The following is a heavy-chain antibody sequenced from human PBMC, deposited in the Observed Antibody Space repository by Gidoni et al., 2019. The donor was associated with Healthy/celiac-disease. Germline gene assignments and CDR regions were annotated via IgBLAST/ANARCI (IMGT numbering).Heavy chain of an antibody. V-gene: IGHV2-5*02. Sequence: QITLKESGPTLVKPTQTLTLTCTFSGFSLSTSGVGVGWIRQPPGKALEWLALIYWDDDKRYSPSLKSRLTITKDTSKNQVVLTMTNMDPVDTATYYCAHSSGYDRLEAYYYGMDVWGQGTTVTVSS. D-gene: IGHD5-12*01. CDR3: AHSSGYDRLEAYYYGMDV. CDR2: IYWDDDK. CDR1: GFSLSTSGVG. J-gene: IGHJ6*02.